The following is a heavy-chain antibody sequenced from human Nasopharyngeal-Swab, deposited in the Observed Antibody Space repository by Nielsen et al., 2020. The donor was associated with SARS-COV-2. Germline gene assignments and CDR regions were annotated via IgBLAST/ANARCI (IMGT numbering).Heavy chain of an antibody. Sequence: ESLKISCKGSGYSFTSYWISWVRQMPGKGLEWMGRIDPSDSYTNYSPSFQGHVTISADKSISTAYLQWSSLKASDTAMYYCAREGSGSRIAAAGTWYYYYYYGMDVWGQGTTVTVSS. J-gene: IGHJ6*02. CDR1: GYSFTSYW. D-gene: IGHD6-13*01. CDR3: AREGSGSRIAAAGTWYYYYYYGMDV. V-gene: IGHV5-10-1*01. CDR2: IDPSDSYT.